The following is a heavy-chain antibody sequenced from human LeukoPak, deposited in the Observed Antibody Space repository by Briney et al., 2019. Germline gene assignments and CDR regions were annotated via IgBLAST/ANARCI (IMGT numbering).Heavy chain of an antibody. J-gene: IGHJ3*02. CDR2: IWYDGSNK. D-gene: IGHD1-26*01. V-gene: IGHV3-33*06. CDR3: AKDYGEGSWTFDI. CDR1: GFTFSSYG. Sequence: GGSLRLSCAASGFTFSSYGMHWVRQAPGKGLEWVAVIWYDGSNKYYADSVKGRFTISRDNSNNTLYLQMNSLRAEDTAVYYCAKDYGEGSWTFDIWGQGTMVTVSS.